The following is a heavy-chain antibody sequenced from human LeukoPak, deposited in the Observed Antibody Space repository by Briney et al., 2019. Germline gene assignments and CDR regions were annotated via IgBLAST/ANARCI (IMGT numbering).Heavy chain of an antibody. Sequence: PGGSLRLSCAASGFTFSSYWMHWVRQAPGKGLVWVSRINSDGRSTSYADSVKGRFTISRDNAKNTLYLQMNSLRAEDTAVYYCAKGRYSSGWNWYFDLWGRGTLVTVSS. D-gene: IGHD6-19*01. CDR2: INSDGRST. CDR3: AKGRYSSGWNWYFDL. CDR1: GFTFSSYW. J-gene: IGHJ2*01. V-gene: IGHV3-74*01.